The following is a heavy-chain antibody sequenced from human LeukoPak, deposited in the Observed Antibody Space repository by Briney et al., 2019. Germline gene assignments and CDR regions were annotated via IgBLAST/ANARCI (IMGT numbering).Heavy chain of an antibody. J-gene: IGHJ4*02. D-gene: IGHD6-19*01. CDR2: ISYDGSNK. CDR1: GFTFSSYA. V-gene: IGHV3-30-3*01. CDR3: ARTGIAVADAFDY. Sequence: PGGSLRLSCAASGFTFSSYAMHWVRQAPGKGLEWVAFISYDGSNKYYADSVKGRFTISRDNSKNTLYLQMNSLRADDTAVYYCARTGIAVADAFDYWGQGTLVTVSS.